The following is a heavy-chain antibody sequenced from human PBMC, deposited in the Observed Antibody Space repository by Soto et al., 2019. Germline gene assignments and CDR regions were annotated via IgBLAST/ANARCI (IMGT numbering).Heavy chain of an antibody. Sequence: QVQLMDSGGGVVQPGRSLRLSCATSGFSFTNYGMHWVRQAPGKGLEWVAVVWSNGINKYYADSVRGRFTISRDNSMNSLSLLMNSLRVEDTALYYCVRERGPFDAFDFWGQGTMVTVSS. CDR1: GFSFTNYG. J-gene: IGHJ3*01. CDR2: VWSNGINK. CDR3: VRERGPFDAFDF. V-gene: IGHV3-33*01.